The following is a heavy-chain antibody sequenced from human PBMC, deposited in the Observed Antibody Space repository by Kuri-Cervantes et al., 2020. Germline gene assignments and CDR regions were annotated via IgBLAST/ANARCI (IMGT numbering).Heavy chain of an antibody. CDR1: GFTFSSYG. CDR2: TWYDGSNK. CDR3: AKGSGDY. Sequence: GGSLRLSCAASGFTFSSYGMHWVRQAPGKGLEWVAVTWYDGSNKYYADSVKGRFTISRDNSKNTLYLQMNSLRAEDTAVYYCAKGSGDYWGQGTLVTVSS. V-gene: IGHV3-33*06. D-gene: IGHD2-15*01. J-gene: IGHJ4*02.